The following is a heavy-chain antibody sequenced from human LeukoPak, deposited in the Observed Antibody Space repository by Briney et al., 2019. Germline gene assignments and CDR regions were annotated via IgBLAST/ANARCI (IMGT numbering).Heavy chain of an antibody. J-gene: IGHJ4*02. CDR3: ARERPTYYYDSTAYFDY. D-gene: IGHD3-22*01. CDR1: GGSSRDFSDYY. V-gene: IGHV4-34*01. CDR2: INESGST. Sequence: SETLSLTCAVSGGSSRDFSDYYWSWIRQPPGKGLEWMGEINESGSTYYSPSLSNRLTISVDKSKKQFSLRLTSVTAADTAVYYCARERPTYYYDSTAYFDYWGQGTLVTVSS.